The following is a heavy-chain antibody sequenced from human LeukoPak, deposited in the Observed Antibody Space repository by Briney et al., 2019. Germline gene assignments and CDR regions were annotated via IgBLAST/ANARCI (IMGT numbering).Heavy chain of an antibody. Sequence: GGSLRLSCAASGFTFSSYEMNWLRQAPGKGLEWVSYISSTSGTTYYADSVKGRFTTSRDNAKNSLYLQMNGLRAEDTAVYYCARTQNVINVHWGFFDSWGQGTLVTVSS. CDR2: ISSTSGTT. D-gene: IGHD3-16*01. J-gene: IGHJ4*02. V-gene: IGHV3-48*03. CDR3: ARTQNVINVHWGFFDS. CDR1: GFTFSSYE.